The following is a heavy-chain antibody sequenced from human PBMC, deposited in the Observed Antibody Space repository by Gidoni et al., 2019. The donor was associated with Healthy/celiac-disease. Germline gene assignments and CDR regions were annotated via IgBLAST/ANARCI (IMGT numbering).Heavy chain of an antibody. J-gene: IGHJ1*01. V-gene: IGHV3-43*01. CDR2: SWDGGST. Sequence: SWDGGSTYHADSVKGRFTISRDNSKNSLYLQMNSLRTEDTALYYCAKGRYSSGWHEYFQHWGQGTLVTVSS. D-gene: IGHD6-19*01. CDR3: AKGRYSSGWHEYFQH.